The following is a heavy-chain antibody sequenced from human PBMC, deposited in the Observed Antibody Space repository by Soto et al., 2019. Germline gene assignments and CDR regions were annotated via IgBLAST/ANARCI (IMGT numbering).Heavy chain of an antibody. CDR2: ISDDGDKR. D-gene: IGHD1-26*01. CDR1: GFTFSNYG. V-gene: IGHV3-30*18. Sequence: PGGSLRLSCVGSGFTFSNYGMHWVRQPPGKGLEWVALISDDGDKRYYADSGRGRLIISRDNSKDTLYLQMNSLGPDDTAVYFCAKARVRIVGANSFDYWGQRTPVTASS. J-gene: IGHJ4*02. CDR3: AKARVRIVGANSFDY.